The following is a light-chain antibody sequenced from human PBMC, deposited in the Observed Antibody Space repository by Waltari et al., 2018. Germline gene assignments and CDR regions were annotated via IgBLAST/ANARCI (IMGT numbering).Light chain of an antibody. Sequence: DIVMTQSPDSLAVSLGERATINCKSSQTILYSSKNKNYLAWYQQKPGQPPKLLIYWASTRESGVPDRFSGSGSGTDFTLTVSSLQAEDVAVYYCQQYYSAPFTFGLGTKVDI. CDR1: QTILYSSKNKNY. V-gene: IGKV4-1*01. J-gene: IGKJ3*01. CDR2: WAS. CDR3: QQYYSAPFT.